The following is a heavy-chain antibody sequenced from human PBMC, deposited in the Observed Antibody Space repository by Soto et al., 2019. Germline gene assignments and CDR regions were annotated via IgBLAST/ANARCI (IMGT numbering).Heavy chain of an antibody. D-gene: IGHD1-26*01. CDR3: AHSYSGSYLDY. CDR1: GFSLSTSGVG. J-gene: IGHJ4*02. Sequence: QITLKESGPTLVKPTQTLTLTCTFSGFSLSTSGVGVGWIRQPPGKALEWLALIYWNDDKRYSPSLKSRLTITTDTSKNQVVLTMTNMDPVDTATYYCAHSYSGSYLDYWGQGTLVTVSS. V-gene: IGHV2-5*01. CDR2: IYWNDDK.